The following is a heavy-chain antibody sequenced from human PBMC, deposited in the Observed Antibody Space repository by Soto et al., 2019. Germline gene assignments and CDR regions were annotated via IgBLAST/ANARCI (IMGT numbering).Heavy chain of an antibody. J-gene: IGHJ6*02. V-gene: IGHV3-48*03. D-gene: IGHD3-3*01. CDR3: ASVMLRFSYGIDV. Sequence: GGSLRLSCAASGLTFSSYEMHWVRQSPGKGLEWVSYISKSGSIIYYTDSVKGRFTISRDNAKNLLYLEMNSLRAEDSAVYFCASVMLRFSYGIDVWGQGTTVTVSS. CDR2: ISKSGSII. CDR1: GLTFSSYE.